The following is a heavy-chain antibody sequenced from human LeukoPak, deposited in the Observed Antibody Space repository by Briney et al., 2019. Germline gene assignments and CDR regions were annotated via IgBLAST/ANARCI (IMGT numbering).Heavy chain of an antibody. Sequence: PSETLSLTCTVSGGSISSGGYYWSWIRQHPGKGLEWIGYIYYSGSTYYNPSLKSRVTISVDTSKNQFSLKLSSVTAADTAVYYCARKGDIVVVPAAKQTPGAAFDIWGQGTMATVSS. CDR3: ARKGDIVVVPAAKQTPGAAFDI. J-gene: IGHJ3*02. CDR1: GGSISSGGYY. V-gene: IGHV4-31*03. D-gene: IGHD2-2*01. CDR2: IYYSGST.